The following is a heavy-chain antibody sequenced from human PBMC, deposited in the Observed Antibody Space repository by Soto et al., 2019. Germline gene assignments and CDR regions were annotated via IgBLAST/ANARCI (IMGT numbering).Heavy chain of an antibody. D-gene: IGHD6-13*01. CDR1: GFTFSDYY. CDR2: ISSSSSYT. J-gene: IGHJ4*02. CDR3: ARGAQQLGLSY. Sequence: GGSLGLSCAASGFTFSDYYMSWIRQAPGKGLEWVSYISSSSSYTNYADSVKGRFTISRDNAKNSLYLQMNSLRAEDTAVYYCARGAQQLGLSYWGQGTLVTVSS. V-gene: IGHV3-11*06.